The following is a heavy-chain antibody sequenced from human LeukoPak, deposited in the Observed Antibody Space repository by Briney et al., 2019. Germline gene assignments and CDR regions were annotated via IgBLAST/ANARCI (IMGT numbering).Heavy chain of an antibody. CDR3: ARPPHAYYYGSGSPPHFDY. CDR2: ISSSSSYI. Sequence: GGSLRLSCAASGFTFSSYSMNWVRQAPGKGLEWVSSISSSSSYIYYADSVKGRFTISRDNAKNSLYLQMNSLRAEDTAGYYCARPPHAYYYGSGSPPHFDYWGQGTLVTVSS. D-gene: IGHD3-10*01. J-gene: IGHJ4*02. V-gene: IGHV3-21*01. CDR1: GFTFSSYS.